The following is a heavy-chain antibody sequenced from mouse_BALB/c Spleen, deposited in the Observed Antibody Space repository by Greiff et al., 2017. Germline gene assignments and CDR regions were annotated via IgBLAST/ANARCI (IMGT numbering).Heavy chain of an antibody. CDR3: AREREDMDY. J-gene: IGHJ4*01. CDR1: GYTFTSYW. V-gene: IGHV1-7*01. Sequence: QVQLQQSGAELAKPGASVTMSCKASGYTFTSYWMHWVKQRPGQGLEWIGYINPSTGYTEYNQKFKDKATLTADKSSSTAYMQLSSLTSEDSAVYYCAREREDMDYWGQGTSVTVSS. CDR2: INPSTGYT.